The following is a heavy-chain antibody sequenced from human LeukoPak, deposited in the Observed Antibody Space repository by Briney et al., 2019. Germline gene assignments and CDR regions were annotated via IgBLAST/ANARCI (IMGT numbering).Heavy chain of an antibody. CDR2: IIPIFGTA. CDR1: GGTFSSYA. Sequence: SVKVSCKASGGTFSSYAISWVRQAPGQGLEWMGGIIPIFGTANYAQKFQGRVTITTDESTSTAYMGLSSLRSEDTAVYYCARGELAPLHYYYYYMDVWGKGTTVTVSS. D-gene: IGHD1-7*01. J-gene: IGHJ6*03. V-gene: IGHV1-69*05. CDR3: ARGELAPLHYYYYYMDV.